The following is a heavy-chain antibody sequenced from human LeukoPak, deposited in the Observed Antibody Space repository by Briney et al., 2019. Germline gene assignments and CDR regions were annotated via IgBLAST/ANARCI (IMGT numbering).Heavy chain of an antibody. CDR2: MNPNSGNT. J-gene: IGHJ4*02. D-gene: IGHD3-10*01. Sequence: ASVKVSCKASGYTFTSYDINWVRQATGQGLEWMGWMNPNSGNTGYAQKFQGRVTMTRDTSISTAYMELSRLRSDDTAVYYCARDKERASLWFGESQDYWGQGTLVTVSS. V-gene: IGHV1-8*02. CDR3: ARDKERASLWFGESQDY. CDR1: GYTFTSYD.